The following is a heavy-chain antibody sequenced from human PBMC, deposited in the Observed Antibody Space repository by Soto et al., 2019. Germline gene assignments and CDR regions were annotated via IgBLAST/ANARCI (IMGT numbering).Heavy chain of an antibody. D-gene: IGHD1-26*01. CDR2: INSSAGRT. CDR3: ARGELIVGPTYLFDY. J-gene: IGHJ4*02. Sequence: ASVXVSFKASGYTFTSCYMHWVRQAPGQGLEWMGIINSSAGRTTYAQKLQGRVTMTRDTSTTTVYMELSSLKSEDTAVYYCARGELIVGPTYLFDYWGQGTLVTVSS. V-gene: IGHV1-46*01. CDR1: GYTFTSCY.